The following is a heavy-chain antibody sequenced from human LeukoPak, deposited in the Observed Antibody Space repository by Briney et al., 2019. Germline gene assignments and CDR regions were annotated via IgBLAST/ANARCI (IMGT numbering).Heavy chain of an antibody. D-gene: IGHD2-2*01. CDR1: GGSISSYY. CDR2: IYYSGST. J-gene: IGHJ4*02. V-gene: IGHV4-59*08. Sequence: SETLSLTCTVSGGSISSYYWSWIRQPPGKGLEWIGYIYYSGSTNYNPSLKSRVTISVDTSKNQFSLKLSSVTAADTAVYYCARRRVGYCSSTSCPWYFDYWGQGTLVTVSS. CDR3: ARRRVGYCSSTSCPWYFDY.